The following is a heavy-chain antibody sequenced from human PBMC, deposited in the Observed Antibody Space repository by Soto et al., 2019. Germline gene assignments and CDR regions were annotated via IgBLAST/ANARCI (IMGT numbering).Heavy chain of an antibody. CDR2: IYYSGST. CDR3: ARAINWNLHLNWFDP. D-gene: IGHD1-7*01. CDR1: GGSVSSGSYY. V-gene: IGHV4-61*01. Sequence: PSETLSLTCTVSGGSVSSGSYYWSWIRQPPGKGLEWIGYIYYSGSTNYNPSLKSRVTISVDTSKNQFSLKLSSVTAADTAVYYCARAINWNLHLNWFDPWGQGTLVTVSS. J-gene: IGHJ5*02.